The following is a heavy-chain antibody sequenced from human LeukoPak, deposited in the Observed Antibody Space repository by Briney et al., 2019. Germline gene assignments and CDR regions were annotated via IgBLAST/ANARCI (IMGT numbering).Heavy chain of an antibody. CDR1: GFTFSSYG. V-gene: IGHV3-30*18. CDR3: AKTSHPQSTYYDFWSGYYKGAYYYYGMDV. Sequence: GRSLRLSCAASGFTFSSYGMHWVRQAPGKGLEWVAVISYDGSNKYYADSVKGRFTISRDNSKNTLYLQMNSLRAEDTAVYYCAKTSHPQSTYYDFWSGYYKGAYYYYGMDVWGQGTTVTVSS. D-gene: IGHD3-3*01. J-gene: IGHJ6*02. CDR2: ISYDGSNK.